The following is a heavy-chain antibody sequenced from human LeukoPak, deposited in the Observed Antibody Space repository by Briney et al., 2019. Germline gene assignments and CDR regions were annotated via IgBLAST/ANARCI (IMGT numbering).Heavy chain of an antibody. Sequence: GGSLRLSCAASGFTFSSYWMHWVRQAPRKGLVWVSRINSDGSSTSYADSVKGRFTISRDNAKNTLYLQMNSLRAEDTAVYYCARAYCSGGSCYRAHYYYYYMDVWGKGTTVTVSS. CDR1: GFTFSSYW. CDR2: INSDGSST. CDR3: ARAYCSGGSCYRAHYYYYYMDV. J-gene: IGHJ6*03. D-gene: IGHD2-15*01. V-gene: IGHV3-74*01.